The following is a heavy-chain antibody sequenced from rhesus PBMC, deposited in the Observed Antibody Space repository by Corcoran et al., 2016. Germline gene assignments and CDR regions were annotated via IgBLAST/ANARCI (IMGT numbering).Heavy chain of an antibody. J-gene: IGHJ2*01. CDR2: SYGSGGSN. D-gene: IGHD5-42*01. CDR3: ARVGSSWSEWDTVGTEWYFDL. CDR1: GYSISSGYY. V-gene: IGHV4S14*01. Sequence: QVQLQESGPGLVKPSETLSLTCAVSGYSISSGYYWGWIRQPPGKGLEWIGSSYGSGGSNYLNPSLNIPLTMSVDTSKNPFSLKLSSVTAADTAVYYCARVGSSWSEWDTVGTEWYFDLWGPGTPITISS.